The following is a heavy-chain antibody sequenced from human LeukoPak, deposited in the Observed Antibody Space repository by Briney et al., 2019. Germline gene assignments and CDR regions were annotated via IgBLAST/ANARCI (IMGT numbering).Heavy chain of an antibody. CDR1: GFTFGSYA. Sequence: PGGSLRLSCAASGFTFGSYAMSWVRQVPGKGLEWVSGISGSGASTNYAESVKGRFTISRDNSKNTLYLQMNSLRAEDTAVYYCAKEEWERKYFHGMDVWGQGTTVTVFS. D-gene: IGHD1-26*01. CDR3: AKEEWERKYFHGMDV. CDR2: ISGSGAST. V-gene: IGHV3-23*01. J-gene: IGHJ6*02.